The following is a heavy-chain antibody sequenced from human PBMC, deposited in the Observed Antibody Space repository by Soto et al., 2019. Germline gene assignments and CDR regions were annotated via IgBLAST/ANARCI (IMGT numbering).Heavy chain of an antibody. Sequence: GGSLRLSCAASGFTFSSYGMHWVRQAPGKGLEWVAVIWYDGSNKYYADSVKGRFTISRDNSKNTLYLQMNSLRAEDTAVYYCARDPALKNLQNRYYYYYYMDVWGKGTTVTVSS. V-gene: IGHV3-33*01. CDR3: ARDPALKNLQNRYYYYYYMDV. J-gene: IGHJ6*03. CDR1: GFTFSSYG. CDR2: IWYDGSNK.